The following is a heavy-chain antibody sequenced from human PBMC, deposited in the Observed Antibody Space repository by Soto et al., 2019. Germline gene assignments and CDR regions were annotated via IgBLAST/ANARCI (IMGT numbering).Heavy chain of an antibody. D-gene: IGHD2-21*01. CDR2: ISYDGTNK. J-gene: IGHJ4*02. V-gene: IGHV3-30-3*01. CDR3: ARDPKTSGGQNLVFNYFDS. Sequence: QVQLVESGGGVVQPGRSLRLSCAASGFSFSISPMHWVRQAPGKGPEWVALISYDGTNKFYADSVKGRFTISRDTSKSTLYVQVDSLRAEDAAVYYCARDPKTSGGQNLVFNYFDSWGQGTLVTFSS. CDR1: GFSFSISP.